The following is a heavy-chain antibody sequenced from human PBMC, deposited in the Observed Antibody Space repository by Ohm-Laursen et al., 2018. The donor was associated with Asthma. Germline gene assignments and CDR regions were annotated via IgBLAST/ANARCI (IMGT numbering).Heavy chain of an antibody. J-gene: IGHJ4*02. CDR2: ISTASTFI. CDR1: GYTFSRYS. D-gene: IGHD5-12*01. CDR3: AKDIGGYDGGFDY. Sequence: SLRLSCAASGYTFSRYSIHWIRQAPGKGLEWVASISTASTFIYYGDSVRGRFTTSRDNARNSLYLQMNSLRAEDTALYYCAKDIGGYDGGFDYWGQGTLVTVSS. V-gene: IGHV3-21*04.